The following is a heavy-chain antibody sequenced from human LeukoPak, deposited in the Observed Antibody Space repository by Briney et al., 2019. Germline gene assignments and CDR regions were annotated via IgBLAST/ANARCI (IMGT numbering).Heavy chain of an antibody. J-gene: IGHJ6*02. Sequence: KPGGSLRLSCAASGFTFSSYSMNWVRQAPGKGLEWVSSISSSSSYIYYADSVKGRFTISRDNAKNSLYLQMNSLRAEDTAVYYCARSNDILTGYYLPYGMDVWGQGTTVTVSS. CDR2: ISSSSSYI. CDR1: GFTFSSYS. D-gene: IGHD3-9*01. V-gene: IGHV3-21*01. CDR3: ARSNDILTGYYLPYGMDV.